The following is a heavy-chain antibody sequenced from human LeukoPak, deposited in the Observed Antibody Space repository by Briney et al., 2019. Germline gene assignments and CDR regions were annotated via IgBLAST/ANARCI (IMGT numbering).Heavy chain of an antibody. CDR3: AELGITMIGGV. D-gene: IGHD3-10*02. CDR2: ISSSSSTI. V-gene: IGHV3-48*01. CDR1: GFTFRSYS. Sequence: PGGSLRLSCAASGFTFRSYSINWVRQAPGKGLEWVSYISSSSSTIYYADSVKGRFTISRDNAKNSLYLQMNSLRAEDTAVYYCAELGITMIGGVWGKGTTVTISS. J-gene: IGHJ6*04.